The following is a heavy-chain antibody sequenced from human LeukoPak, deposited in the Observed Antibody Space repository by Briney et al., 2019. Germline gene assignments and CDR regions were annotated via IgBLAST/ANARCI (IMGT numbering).Heavy chain of an antibody. CDR1: GYTLTELS. CDR2: FDPEDGET. D-gene: IGHD3-10*01. Sequence: ASVTVSCKFSGYTLTELSMHWVRQAPGKGLEWMGGFDPEDGETIYAQKFQGRVTMTEDTSTDTAYMELRSLRSEDTAVYYCATDGSGRYYPVRPFQHWGQGTLVTVSS. CDR3: ATDGSGRYYPVRPFQH. J-gene: IGHJ1*01. V-gene: IGHV1-24*01.